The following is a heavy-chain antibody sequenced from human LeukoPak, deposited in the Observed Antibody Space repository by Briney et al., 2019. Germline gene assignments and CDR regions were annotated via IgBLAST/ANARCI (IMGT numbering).Heavy chain of an antibody. Sequence: GGSLRLSCSASGFTFRDYPIHWVRQAPGEGLQYVTAISSAGGTTYYADSVRGRFTISRDNSKNTLYLQMSSLRAEDTALYYCVKVGDSGYGEYYQHWGQGTLVTVSS. D-gene: IGHD5-12*01. CDR3: VKVGDSGYGEYYQH. CDR2: ISSAGGTT. CDR1: GFTFRDYP. J-gene: IGHJ1*01. V-gene: IGHV3-64D*06.